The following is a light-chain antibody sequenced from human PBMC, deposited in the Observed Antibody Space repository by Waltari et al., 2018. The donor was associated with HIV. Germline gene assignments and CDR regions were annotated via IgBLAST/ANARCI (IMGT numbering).Light chain of an antibody. CDR3: QQYGSSPLYT. V-gene: IGKV3-20*01. Sequence: EIVLTQSPGTLSLSPGERATLPCRASQSVSSSYLAWYQQKPGQAPRLLISGASSRATDIPDRFSGSGSGTDFTLTISRLEPEDFAVYYCQQYGSSPLYTFGQGTKLEIK. CDR1: QSVSSSY. J-gene: IGKJ2*01. CDR2: GAS.